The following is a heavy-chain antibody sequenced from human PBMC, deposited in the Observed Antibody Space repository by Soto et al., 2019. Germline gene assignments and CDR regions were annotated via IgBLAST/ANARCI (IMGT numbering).Heavy chain of an antibody. CDR1: GGSISSYY. V-gene: IGHV4-59*01. CDR2: IYYSGST. Sequence: PSETLSLTCTVSGGSISSYYWSWIRQPPGKGLEWIGYIYYSGSTNYNPSLKSRVTISVDTSKNQFSLKLSSVTAADTAVYYCARLKNMVRGVIRPPDWFDPWGQGTLVTVSS. J-gene: IGHJ5*02. D-gene: IGHD3-10*01. CDR3: ARLKNMVRGVIRPPDWFDP.